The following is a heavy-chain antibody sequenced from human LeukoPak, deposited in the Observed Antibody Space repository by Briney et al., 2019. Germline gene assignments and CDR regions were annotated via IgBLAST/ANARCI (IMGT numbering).Heavy chain of an antibody. CDR3: AKIATYSSGWYDWFDP. CDR2: IIPIFGTA. V-gene: IGHV1-69*05. J-gene: IGHJ5*02. Sequence: SVKVSCKASGGTFSSYAISWVRQAPGQGLEWMGGIIPIFGTASYAQKFQGRVTITTDESTSTAYMELSSLRSEDTAVYYCAKIATYSSGWYDWFDPWGQGTLVTVSS. D-gene: IGHD6-19*01. CDR1: GGTFSSYA.